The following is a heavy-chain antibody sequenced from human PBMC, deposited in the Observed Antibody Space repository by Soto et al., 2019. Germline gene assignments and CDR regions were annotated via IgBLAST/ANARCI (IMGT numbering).Heavy chain of an antibody. CDR2: MNPNSGNT. CDR3: ARSPTVVRYFVWLDYYYYYMDV. CDR1: GYTFTSYD. D-gene: IGHD3-9*01. J-gene: IGHJ6*03. V-gene: IGHV1-8*01. Sequence: ASVKVSCKASGYTFTSYDINWVRQATGQGLEEMGWMNPNSGNTGYAQKFQGRVTMTRNTSISTAYMELSSLRSEDSAVYYCARSPTVVRYFVWLDYYYYYMDVWGKGTKVTVSS.